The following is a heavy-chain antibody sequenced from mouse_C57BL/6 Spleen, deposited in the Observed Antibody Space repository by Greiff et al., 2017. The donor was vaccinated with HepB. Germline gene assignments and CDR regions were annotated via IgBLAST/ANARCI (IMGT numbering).Heavy chain of an antibody. V-gene: IGHV5-17*01. CDR3: ARDYYGSSYLGYAMDY. D-gene: IGHD1-1*01. CDR1: GFTFSDYG. J-gene: IGHJ4*01. Sequence: EVMLVESGGGLVKPGGSLKLSCAASGFTFSDYGMHWVRQAPEKGLEWVAYISSGSSTIYYADTVKGRFTISRDNAKNTLFLQMTSLRSEDTAMYYCARDYYGSSYLGYAMDYWGQGTSVTVSS. CDR2: ISSGSSTI.